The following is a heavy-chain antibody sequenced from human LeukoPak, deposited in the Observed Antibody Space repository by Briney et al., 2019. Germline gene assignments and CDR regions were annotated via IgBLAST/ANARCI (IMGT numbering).Heavy chain of an antibody. CDR2: IYDSGCT. CDR1: GFTFSSYA. CDR3: ARHYGP. Sequence: GSLRLSCAASGFTFSSYAMSWIRQPPGKGLEWIGSIYDSGCTYYNPSLKSRVTISVDTSKNQFSLKLNSVTAADTAVYYCARHYGPWGQGTLVTVSS. V-gene: IGHV4-39*01. D-gene: IGHD3-10*01. J-gene: IGHJ5*02.